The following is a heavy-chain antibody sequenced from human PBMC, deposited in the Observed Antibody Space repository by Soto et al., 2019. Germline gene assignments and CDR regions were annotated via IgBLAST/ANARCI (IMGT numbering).Heavy chain of an antibody. CDR1: GGSISSGDYY. CDR3: AREGIAAAGPSFDY. J-gene: IGHJ4*02. D-gene: IGHD6-13*01. CDR2: IDYRVST. V-gene: IGHV4-30-4*01. Sequence: QVQLQESGPGLVKPSQTLSLTCTVSGGSISSGDYYWSWIRQPPGKGLEWIGYIDYRVSTYYNPSLKRRVTISVDTSKNQFSLKLSSVTAADTAVYYCAREGIAAAGPSFDYWGQGTLVTVSS.